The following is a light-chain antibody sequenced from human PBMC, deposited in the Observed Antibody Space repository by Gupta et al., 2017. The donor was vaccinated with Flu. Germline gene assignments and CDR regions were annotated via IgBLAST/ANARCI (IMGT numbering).Light chain of an antibody. V-gene: IGLV2-11*01. CDR2: EVT. CDR3: CSYAGSNTFWV. Sequence: QSVLTQPRSVSGSPGQSVTISCTGTSSDVGGYNYVSWYQQHPGKAPNLLIYEVTKRPSGVPDRFSGSKSGNTASLTISGLQADDETDYYCCSYAGSNTFWVFGGGTKLTVL. CDR1: SSDVGGYNY. J-gene: IGLJ3*02.